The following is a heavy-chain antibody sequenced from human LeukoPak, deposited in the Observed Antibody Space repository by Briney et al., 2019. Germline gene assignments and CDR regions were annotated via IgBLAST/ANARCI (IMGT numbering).Heavy chain of an antibody. CDR1: GGSISRGNFY. J-gene: IGHJ3*02. D-gene: IGHD3-16*01. CDR2: ISTRGNT. V-gene: IGHV4-61*02. Sequence: PSQTLSLTCTVSGGSISRGNFYWSWIRQPAGKGLEWVGRISTRGNTNYNPSLKSRATISVDTSKNQFSLKLSSVTAADTAVYYCARAYDKDAFDIWGQGTMVTVSS. CDR3: ARAYDKDAFDI.